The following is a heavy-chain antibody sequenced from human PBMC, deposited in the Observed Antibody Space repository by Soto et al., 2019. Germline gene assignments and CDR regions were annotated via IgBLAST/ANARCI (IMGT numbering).Heavy chain of an antibody. D-gene: IGHD1-1*01. Sequence: VQLVESEGGVVQPGRSLRLSCTASGFTFSNYGMHWVRQAPGKGLEWVTVISYDGNVAYYADPVKGRFTSSRDNSKNTLYLQLNSLRTEDPAVYYCAKEGQITNWYFDYWGQGTLVTVSS. CDR2: ISYDGNVA. CDR3: AKEGQITNWYFDY. J-gene: IGHJ4*02. CDR1: GFTFSNYG. V-gene: IGHV3-30*18.